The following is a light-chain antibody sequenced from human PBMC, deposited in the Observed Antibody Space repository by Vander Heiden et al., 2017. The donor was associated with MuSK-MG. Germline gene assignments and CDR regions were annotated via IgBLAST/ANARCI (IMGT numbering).Light chain of an antibody. CDR3: QQSDRTPLT. V-gene: IGKV1-39*01. CDR2: TTS. J-gene: IGKJ4*02. Sequence: DIQMCQSPSSLSASVGDRVTITCRTSQSVTSYLNWYQHKQGKAPKVLIYTTSHLHSGVPSRFSGGGSATNFTLTISRLQPEDFATYYCQQSDRTPLTFGGGTKVEIK. CDR1: QSVTSY.